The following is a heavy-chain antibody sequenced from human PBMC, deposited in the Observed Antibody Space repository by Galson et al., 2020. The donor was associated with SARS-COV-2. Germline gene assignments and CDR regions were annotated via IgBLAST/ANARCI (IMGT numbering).Heavy chain of an antibody. J-gene: IGHJ3*02. CDR3: AKESLVPSGSYSQWGNLDGAFDI. Sequence: GGSLRLSCAASGFTFSSYAMSWVRQAPGKGLEWVSAISGSGGSTYYADSVKGRFTISRDNSKNTLYLQMNSLRAEDTAVYYCAKESLVPSGSYSQWGNLDGAFDIWGQGTMVTVSS. D-gene: IGHD1-26*01. V-gene: IGHV3-23*01. CDR2: ISGSGGST. CDR1: GFTFSSYA.